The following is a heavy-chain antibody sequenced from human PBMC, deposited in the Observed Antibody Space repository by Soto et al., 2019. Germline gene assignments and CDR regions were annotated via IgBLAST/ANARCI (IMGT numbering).Heavy chain of an antibody. J-gene: IGHJ3*02. CDR3: ARSSGWYYRAFDI. Sequence: GASVKVSCKASGYTFTSYYMHWVRQAPGQGLEWMGIINPSGGSTSYAQKFQGRVTMTRDTSTSTVYMELSSLRSGDTAVYYCARSSGWYYRAFDIWGQGTMVTVSS. V-gene: IGHV1-46*03. CDR1: GYTFTSYY. D-gene: IGHD6-19*01. CDR2: INPSGGST.